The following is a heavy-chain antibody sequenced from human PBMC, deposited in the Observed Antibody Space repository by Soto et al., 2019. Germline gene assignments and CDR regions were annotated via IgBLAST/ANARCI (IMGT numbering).Heavy chain of an antibody. D-gene: IGHD6-13*01. CDR1: GYTFTSYG. Sequence: ASVKVSCKASGYTFTSYGISWVRQAPGQGLEWMGWISAYNGNTNYAQKLQGRVTMTRDTSISTAYMELSRLRSDDTAVYYCARDGTGIAAAGTAFDYWGQGTLVTVSS. CDR3: ARDGTGIAAAGTAFDY. J-gene: IGHJ4*02. V-gene: IGHV1-18*01. CDR2: ISAYNGNT.